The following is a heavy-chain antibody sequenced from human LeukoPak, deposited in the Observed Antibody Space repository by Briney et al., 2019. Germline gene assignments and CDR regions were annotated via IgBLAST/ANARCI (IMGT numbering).Heavy chain of an antibody. CDR3: ARAVVPAAMSYWYFDL. D-gene: IGHD2-2*01. CDR2: IYSGGST. J-gene: IGHJ2*01. V-gene: IGHV3-53*01. CDR1: GFTVSSNY. Sequence: GGALRLSCAASGFTVSSNYMSWVRQAPGKGLEWVSVIYSGGSTYYTDSVKGRFTISRDNSKNTLYLQMNSLRAEDTAVYYCARAVVPAAMSYWYFDLWGRGTLVTVSS.